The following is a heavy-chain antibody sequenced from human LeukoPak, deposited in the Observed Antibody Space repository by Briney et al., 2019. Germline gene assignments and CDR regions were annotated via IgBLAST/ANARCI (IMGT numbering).Heavy chain of an antibody. CDR2: IYYSGST. J-gene: IGHJ4*02. CDR1: GGSISSYY. V-gene: IGHV4-59*08. Sequence: SGTLSLTCTVSGGSISSYYWSWIRQPPGKGLEWIGYIYYSGSTNYNPSLLSRVTISVDTSKNQFSLKLSSVTAADTAVYYCARRSMVDCSGGSCYDYFDYWGQGTLVTVSS. CDR3: ARRSMVDCSGGSCYDYFDY. D-gene: IGHD2-15*01.